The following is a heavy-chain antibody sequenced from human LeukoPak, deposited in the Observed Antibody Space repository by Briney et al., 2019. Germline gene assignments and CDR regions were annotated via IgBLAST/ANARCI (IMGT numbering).Heavy chain of an antibody. J-gene: IGHJ4*02. D-gene: IGHD3-16*01. Sequence: SETLSLTCTVSGGSISNSFWAWIRQPPGKGLEWIGYIHNSGTTKYNLTPESRVAISLDTSRNQFSLKLSSVTAADTAIYYCARDSRGGGPDFDYWGQGTLVTVSS. V-gene: IGHV4-59*01. CDR1: GGSISNSF. CDR3: ARDSRGGGPDFDY. CDR2: IHNSGTT.